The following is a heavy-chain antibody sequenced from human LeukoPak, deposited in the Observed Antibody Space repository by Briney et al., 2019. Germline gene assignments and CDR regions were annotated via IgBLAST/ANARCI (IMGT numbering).Heavy chain of an antibody. CDR3: ARGGATSYVSFDS. J-gene: IGHJ4*02. Sequence: PGGSLRLSCAASGFTLSGYWMHWVRQAPGKGLVWVSHIDSAGSTTSYADSVKGRFTISRDNAKNTLYLQMNSLRAEDTAVYYCARGGATSYVSFDSWGQGTLVTVSS. CDR2: IDSAGSTT. V-gene: IGHV3-74*01. D-gene: IGHD5-18*01. CDR1: GFTLSGYW.